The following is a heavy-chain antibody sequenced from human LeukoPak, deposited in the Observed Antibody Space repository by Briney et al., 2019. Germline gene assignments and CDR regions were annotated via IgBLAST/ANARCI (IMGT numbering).Heavy chain of an antibody. V-gene: IGHV4-59*12. J-gene: IGHJ5*02. CDR3: AREYRSSWYLNWFDP. CDR1: GGSISSNY. D-gene: IGHD6-13*01. CDR2: IYYSGST. Sequence: SETLSLTCTVSGGSISSNYWSWIRQPPGKGLEWIGYIYYSGSTNYNPSLKSRVTMSVDTSKDQFSLKLSSVTAADTAVYYCAREYRSSWYLNWFDPWGQGTLVTVSS.